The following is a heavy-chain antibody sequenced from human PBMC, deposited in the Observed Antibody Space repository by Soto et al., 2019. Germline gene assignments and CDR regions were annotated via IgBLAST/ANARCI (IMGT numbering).Heavy chain of an antibody. CDR2: INHSGST. J-gene: IGHJ6*02. V-gene: IGHV4-34*01. CDR3: ARASSYYYGMDV. CDR1: GGSFSGYY. D-gene: IGHD2-2*01. Sequence: KPSETLSLTCAVYGGSFSGYYWSWTRQPPGKGLEWIGEINHSGSTNYNPSLKSRVTISVDTSKNQFSLKLSSVTAADTAVYYCARASSYYYGMDVWGQGTTVTVSS.